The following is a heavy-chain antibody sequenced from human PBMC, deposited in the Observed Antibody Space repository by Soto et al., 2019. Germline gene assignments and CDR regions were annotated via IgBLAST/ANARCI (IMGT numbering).Heavy chain of an antibody. CDR3: AGDIRSGSYRFDY. D-gene: IGHD1-26*01. Sequence: SETLSLTCTVSDGSISSYYWSWLRQPPGKGLEWIGYIYDSGSTLYNPSLKSRVTISVDRPNNQFSLKLRSVTAADTAIYYCAGDIRSGSYRFDYWGQGTLVTAPQ. J-gene: IGHJ4*02. V-gene: IGHV4-59*08. CDR1: DGSISSYY. CDR2: IYDSGST.